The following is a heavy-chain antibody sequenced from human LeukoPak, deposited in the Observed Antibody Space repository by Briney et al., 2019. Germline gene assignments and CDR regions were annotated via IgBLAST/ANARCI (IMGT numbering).Heavy chain of an antibody. V-gene: IGHV3-48*03. CDR2: ISSSGSTI. Sequence: SGGSLRLSCAASGFIFSSYEMNWVRQAPGKGLEWVSYISSSGSTIYYADSVKGRFTISRDNAKNSLYLQMNSLRAEDTAVYYCARSSGRYLEYWYFDLWGRGTLVTVSS. CDR3: ARSSGRYLEYWYFDL. D-gene: IGHD6-19*01. CDR1: GFIFSSYE. J-gene: IGHJ2*01.